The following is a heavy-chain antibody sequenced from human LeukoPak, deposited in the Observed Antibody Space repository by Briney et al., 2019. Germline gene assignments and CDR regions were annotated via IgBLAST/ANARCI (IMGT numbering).Heavy chain of an antibody. CDR2: IKSKTDGGTT. J-gene: IGHJ3*02. Sequence: GGSLRLSCAASGFTFGNAWMSWVRQAPGKGLEWVGRIKSKTDGGTTDYAAPVKGRFTISRDDSKNTLYLQMNSLRAEDTAVYYCVSRGRSGSYVDAFDIWGQGTMVTVSS. CDR1: GFTFGNAW. V-gene: IGHV3-15*01. CDR3: VSRGRSGSYVDAFDI. D-gene: IGHD1-26*01.